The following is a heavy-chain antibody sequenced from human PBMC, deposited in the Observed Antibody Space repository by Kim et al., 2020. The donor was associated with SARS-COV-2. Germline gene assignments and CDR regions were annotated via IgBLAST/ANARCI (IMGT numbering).Heavy chain of an antibody. CDR2: IYHSGST. J-gene: IGHJ5*02. D-gene: IGHD3-10*01. V-gene: IGHV4-4*02. Sequence: SETLSLTCAVSGGSISSSNWWSWVRQPPGKGLEWIGEIYHSGSTNYNPSLKSRVTISVDKSKNQFSLKLSSVTAADTAVYYCARDLTMVRGGRFDPWGQGTLVTVSS. CDR1: GGSISSSNW. CDR3: ARDLTMVRGGRFDP.